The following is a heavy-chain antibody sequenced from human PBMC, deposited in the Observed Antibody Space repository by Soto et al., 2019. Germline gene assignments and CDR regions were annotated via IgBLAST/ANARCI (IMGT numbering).Heavy chain of an antibody. CDR2: IYYSGST. J-gene: IGHJ4*02. CDR1: GGSISSYY. Sequence: QVQLQESGPGLVKPSETLSLTCTVSGGSISSYYWSWIRQPPGKGLEWIGYIYYSGSTNYNPSLKSRVTISVDTSKNQFSLKLSSVTAADTAVYYWARAGGGMSTRGIDYWGQGTLVTVSS. D-gene: IGHD3-10*01. V-gene: IGHV4-59*01. CDR3: ARAGGGMSTRGIDY.